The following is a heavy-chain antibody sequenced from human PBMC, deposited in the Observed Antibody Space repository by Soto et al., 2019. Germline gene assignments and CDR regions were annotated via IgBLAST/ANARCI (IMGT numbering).Heavy chain of an antibody. J-gene: IGHJ3*02. Sequence: GGSLRLSCAASGFTFSSYSMNWVRQAPGKGLEWVSSISSSSSYIYYADSVKGRFTISRDNAKNSLYLQMNSLRAEDTAVYYCARDFFDDIVVVPADDAFDIWGQGTMVTVSS. CDR2: ISSSSSYI. CDR1: GFTFSSYS. CDR3: ARDFFDDIVVVPADDAFDI. D-gene: IGHD2-2*01. V-gene: IGHV3-21*01.